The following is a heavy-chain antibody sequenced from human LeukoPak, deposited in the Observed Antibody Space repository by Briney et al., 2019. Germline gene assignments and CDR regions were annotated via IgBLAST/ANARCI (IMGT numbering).Heavy chain of an antibody. CDR2: IKQDGSEK. CDR1: GFTFSNYW. CDR3: ARDLGGGLWPNAFDI. D-gene: IGHD3-16*01. Sequence: GGSLTLSCAASGFTFSNYWMTWVRQAPGIGLEGVANIKQDGSEKYYVDSVRGRFTISRDNAKNSLYLQMNSLRAEDTAVYYCARDLGGGLWPNAFDIWGQGTMVSVSS. V-gene: IGHV3-7*05. J-gene: IGHJ3*02.